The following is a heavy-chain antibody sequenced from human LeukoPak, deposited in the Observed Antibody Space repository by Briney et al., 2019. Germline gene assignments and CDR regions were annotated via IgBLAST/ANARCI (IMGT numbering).Heavy chain of an antibody. CDR3: ARVAVAGTFYYYYYMDV. CDR2: INPSGGST. Sequence: ASVKVSCKASGYTFTSYYMHWVRQAPGQGLEWMGIINPSGGSTSYAQKFQGRVTITADKSTSTAYMELSSLRSEDTAVYYCARVAVAGTFYYYYYMDVWGKGTTVTVSS. J-gene: IGHJ6*03. D-gene: IGHD6-19*01. CDR1: GYTFTSYY. V-gene: IGHV1-46*01.